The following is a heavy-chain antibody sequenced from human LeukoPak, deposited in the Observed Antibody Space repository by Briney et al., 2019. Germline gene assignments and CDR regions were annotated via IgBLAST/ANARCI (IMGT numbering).Heavy chain of an antibody. CDR3: AIRGGESV. CDR1: GFTFSSYG. CDR2: TSYDGSSK. J-gene: IGHJ1*01. D-gene: IGHD2-21*01. Sequence: GGSLRLSCAASGFTFSSYGMHWVRQAPGKGLEWVAVTSYDGSSKHYADSVKGRLTISRDNSKNTLYLQMNSLRAEDTAVYYCAIRGGESVWGQGTLVTVSS. V-gene: IGHV3-30*03.